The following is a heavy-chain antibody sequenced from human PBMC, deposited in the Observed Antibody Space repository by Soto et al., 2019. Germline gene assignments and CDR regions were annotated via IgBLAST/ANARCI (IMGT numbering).Heavy chain of an antibody. CDR3: ARDLRYCSSTSCYYEADYYYYGMDV. D-gene: IGHD2-2*01. CDR2: TYYRSKWYN. J-gene: IGHJ6*02. CDR1: GDSVSSNSAA. V-gene: IGHV6-1*01. Sequence: SQTLSLTCAISGDSVSSNSAAWNWIRQSPSRGLEWLGRTYYRSKWYNDYAVSVKSRITINPDTSKNQFSLQLNSVTPEDMAVYYCARDLRYCSSTSCYYEADYYYYGMDVWGQGTTVTVSS.